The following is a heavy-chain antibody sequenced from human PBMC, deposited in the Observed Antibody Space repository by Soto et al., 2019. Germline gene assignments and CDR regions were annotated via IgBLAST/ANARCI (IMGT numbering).Heavy chain of an antibody. CDR2: ISYDGSNK. CDR1: GFTFSSYG. D-gene: IGHD5-12*01. Sequence: ESGGGVVQPGRSLRLSCAASGFTFSSYGMHWVRQAPGKGLEWVAVISYDGSNKYYADSVKGRFTISRDNSKNTLYLQMNSLRAQDTAVYYCAKEFLSGYDSPLCYWGQGTLVTVSS. J-gene: IGHJ4*02. CDR3: AKEFLSGYDSPLCY. V-gene: IGHV3-30*18.